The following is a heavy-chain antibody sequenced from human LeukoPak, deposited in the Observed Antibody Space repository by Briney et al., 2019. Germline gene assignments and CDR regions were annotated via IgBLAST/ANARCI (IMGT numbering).Heavy chain of an antibody. J-gene: IGHJ4*02. CDR1: GFTFSDYY. CDR2: ISSSGSTI. Sequence: EPGGSLRLSCAASGFTFSDYYMSWIRQAPGKGLEWVSYISSSGSTIYYADSVKGRFTISRDNAKNSLYLQMNSLRAEDTAVYYCATEPQSYAVKYYFDYWGQGTLVTVSP. D-gene: IGHD2-2*01. CDR3: ATEPQSYAVKYYFDY. V-gene: IGHV3-11*01.